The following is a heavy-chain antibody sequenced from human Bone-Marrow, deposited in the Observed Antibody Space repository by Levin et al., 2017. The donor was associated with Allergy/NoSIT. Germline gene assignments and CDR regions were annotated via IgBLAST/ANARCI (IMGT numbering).Heavy chain of an antibody. CDR2: ISTSTSYI. CDR1: GFTFSGYS. D-gene: IGHD2/OR15-2a*01. Sequence: GGSLRLSCEASGFTFSGYSMNWVRQAPGKGLEWVSSISTSTSYIHYADSVKGRFTISRDNAKDSLYLQMDSLRAEDTALYYCARGSVDSSYDYFRYGMDVWGQGTTVTVSS. CDR3: ARGSVDSSYDYFRYGMDV. V-gene: IGHV3-21*01. J-gene: IGHJ6*02.